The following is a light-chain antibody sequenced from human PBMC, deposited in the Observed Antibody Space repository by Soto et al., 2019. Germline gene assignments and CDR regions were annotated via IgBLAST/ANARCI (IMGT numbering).Light chain of an antibody. CDR2: LNSDGSH. V-gene: IGLV4-69*01. Sequence: QLVLTQSPSASASLGASVKLTCTLSSGHSNYANAWHQQQSEKGPRYLMKLNSDGSHSTGDGPPVRFSGSSSAAERYLTIPRLQSEDEADYYCQTWGSGIVVFGAGTKLTVL. CDR1: SGHSNYA. J-gene: IGLJ2*01. CDR3: QTWGSGIVV.